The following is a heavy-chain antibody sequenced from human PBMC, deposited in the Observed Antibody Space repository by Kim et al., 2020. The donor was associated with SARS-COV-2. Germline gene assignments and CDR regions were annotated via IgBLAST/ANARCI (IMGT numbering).Heavy chain of an antibody. Sequence: SETLSLTCNVSGGSISSDYWSWIRQPPGKGPEYVGYIDYSGGTNYNPSLKSRVTMSVDTSKKQFSLNLSPVTAADTAVYYCARYTATVVAFDYWGQGIPLTVSS. J-gene: IGHJ4*02. CDR3: ARYTATVVAFDY. D-gene: IGHD2-15*01. V-gene: IGHV4-59*08. CDR2: IDYSGGT. CDR1: GGSISSDY.